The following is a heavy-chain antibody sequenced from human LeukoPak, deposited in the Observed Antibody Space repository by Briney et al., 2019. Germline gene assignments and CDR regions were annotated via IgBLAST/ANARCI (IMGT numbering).Heavy chain of an antibody. D-gene: IGHD1-14*01. CDR1: GLTFNTYA. J-gene: IGHJ4*02. CDR3: AKGQRYFDL. V-gene: IGHV3-23*01. CDR2: ITGSGATT. Sequence: QSGGSLSLFCAASGLTFNTYAMSWVRQAPGKGLEWVSAITGSGATTFYAVSVKGRFTISRANSNNTLCLQMNTLRAEDTAVYYCAKGQRYFDLWGQGTLVTVSS.